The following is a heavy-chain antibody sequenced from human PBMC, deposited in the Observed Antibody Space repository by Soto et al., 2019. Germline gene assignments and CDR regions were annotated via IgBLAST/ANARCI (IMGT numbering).Heavy chain of an antibody. D-gene: IGHD2-2*01. V-gene: IGHV1-18*04. J-gene: IGHJ4*02. Sequence: ASLKVSWKADDFSLTSHGSSWVRQAPGQGLEWMGWISLYNGNTNYAQQFQGRVTMTTDTSTSTAYMELRSLRSDDTAMYFCAIYHLELFRFDYWGQGTLVTVSS. CDR3: AIYHLELFRFDY. CDR2: ISLYNGNT. CDR1: DFSLTSHG.